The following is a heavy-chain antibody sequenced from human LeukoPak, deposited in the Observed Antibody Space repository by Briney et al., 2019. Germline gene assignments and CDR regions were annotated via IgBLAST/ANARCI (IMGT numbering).Heavy chain of an antibody. Sequence: SETLSLTCAVYGGSFSGYYWSWIRQPPGKGLEWIGEINHSGSTNYNPSLKSRVTISVDTSKNQFSPKLSSVTAADTAVYYCASRYYDFWSGYSQAFDYWGQGTLVTVSS. CDR2: INHSGST. V-gene: IGHV4-34*01. CDR1: GGSFSGYY. J-gene: IGHJ4*02. D-gene: IGHD3-3*01. CDR3: ASRYYDFWSGYSQAFDY.